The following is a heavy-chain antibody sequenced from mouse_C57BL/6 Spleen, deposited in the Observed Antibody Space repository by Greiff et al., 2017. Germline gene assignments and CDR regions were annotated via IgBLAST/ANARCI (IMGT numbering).Heavy chain of an antibody. CDR3: ARSPAYYSNYGWCAY. Sequence: VQLQQPGAELVRPGSSVKLSCKASGYTFTSYWMHWVKQRPIQGLEWIGNIDPSDSATHYNQKFKDKATLTVDKSSSTAYMQLSSLTSEDSAVYYCARSPAYYSNYGWCAYWGQGTLVTVSA. CDR1: GYTFTSYW. CDR2: IDPSDSAT. D-gene: IGHD2-5*01. V-gene: IGHV1-52*01. J-gene: IGHJ3*01.